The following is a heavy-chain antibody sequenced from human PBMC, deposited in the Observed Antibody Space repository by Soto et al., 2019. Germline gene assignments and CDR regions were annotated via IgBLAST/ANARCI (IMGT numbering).Heavy chain of an antibody. CDR3: ARGLGDCSGGSCYLYYFDY. D-gene: IGHD2-15*01. Sequence: SETLSLTCAVYGGCFSGYYWSWIRQPPGKGLEWIGEINHSGSTNYNPSLKSRVTVSVDTSKNQFSLKLSSVTAADTAVYYCARGLGDCSGGSCYLYYFDYWGQGTLVTVSS. CDR1: GGCFSGYY. J-gene: IGHJ4*02. V-gene: IGHV4-34*01. CDR2: INHSGST.